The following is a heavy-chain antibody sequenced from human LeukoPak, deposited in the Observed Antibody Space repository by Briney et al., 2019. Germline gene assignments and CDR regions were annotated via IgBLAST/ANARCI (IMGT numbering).Heavy chain of an antibody. D-gene: IGHD2-21*01. J-gene: IGHJ6*03. V-gene: IGHV4-39*07. CDR2: IFHSGST. CDR1: GGSISSGSYY. Sequence: TSETLSLTCTVSGGSISSGSYYWGWIRQPPGKGLEWIGTIFHSGSTYSNPSLKSRVTISVDTSKNQFSLNLSSVTAADTAVYYCARVGYYPDYYMDVWGKGTTVTVSS. CDR3: ARVGYYPDYYMDV.